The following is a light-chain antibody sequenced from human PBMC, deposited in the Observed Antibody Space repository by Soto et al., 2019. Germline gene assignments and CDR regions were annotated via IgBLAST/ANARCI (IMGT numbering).Light chain of an antibody. CDR2: VSS. Sequence: QPVLTQPPSVSGAPGQRVTISCTGSSSNIGAGYDVHWYQQVPGRAPKLLIYVSSNRPSGVPDRFSGSKSGTSASLAITGLQAEDEADYYCQSFDSSLTAWVFGGGTQLTVL. V-gene: IGLV1-40*01. J-gene: IGLJ3*02. CDR1: SSNIGAGYD. CDR3: QSFDSSLTAWV.